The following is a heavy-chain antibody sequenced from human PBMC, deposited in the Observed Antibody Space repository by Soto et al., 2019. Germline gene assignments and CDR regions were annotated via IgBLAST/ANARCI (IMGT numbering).Heavy chain of an antibody. Sequence: QVQLVQSGAEVKKPGSSVKVSCKASGGTFGSYAFSWVRQAPGQGLEWMGGIIPVSGAAHYAQKFQGRVTITADESTSTAYMELSSLSSQDTAVYYCARALGCRSTSCTLDYWGQGTRVIVAS. J-gene: IGHJ4*02. D-gene: IGHD2-2*01. CDR1: GGTFGSYA. V-gene: IGHV1-69*01. CDR2: IIPVSGAA. CDR3: ARALGCRSTSCTLDY.